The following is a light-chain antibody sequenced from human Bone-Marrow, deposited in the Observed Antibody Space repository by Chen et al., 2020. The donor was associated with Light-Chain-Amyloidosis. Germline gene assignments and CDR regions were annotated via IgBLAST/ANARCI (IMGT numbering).Light chain of an antibody. CDR3: QQYRTSPHS. CDR2: GSS. Sequence: EIVLTQSPGTLSLSPGEGANLSCRASQTISSNYLTWYQQQFGQAPRLLIYGSSSRATGIPDRFTGSGSETDITPAITRLEPEDFAKDYCQQYRTSPHSFRGGTKGEIK. CDR1: QTISSNY. V-gene: IGKV3-20*01. J-gene: IGKJ4*01.